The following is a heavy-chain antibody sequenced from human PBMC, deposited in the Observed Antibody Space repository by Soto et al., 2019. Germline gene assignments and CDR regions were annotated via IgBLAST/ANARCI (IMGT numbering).Heavy chain of an antibody. V-gene: IGHV3-30*18. CDR1: GFTFSSYG. D-gene: IGHD3-3*01. CDR2: ISYDGSNK. Sequence: PGGSLRLSCAASGFTFSSYGMHWVRQAPGKGLEWVAVISYDGSNKYYADSVKGRFTISRDNSKNTLYLQMNSLRAEDTAVYYCAKWSGAGGMDVWGQGTTVTVSS. J-gene: IGHJ6*02. CDR3: AKWSGAGGMDV.